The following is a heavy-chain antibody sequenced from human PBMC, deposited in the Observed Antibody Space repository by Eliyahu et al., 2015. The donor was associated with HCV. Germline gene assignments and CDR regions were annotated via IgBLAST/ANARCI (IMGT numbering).Heavy chain of an antibody. Sequence: EVQLVESGGGLVQPGGSLSLPCAASGFSFSGHWXHWVRPXSGTGPVWVPRINSDGSNTSHADSVKGRFTISRDNAKNTLYLQMNSLRAEDTAVYYCTRSGSYSLGDYWGQGTLVTVSS. CDR1: GFSFSGHW. CDR2: INSDGSNT. J-gene: IGHJ4*02. D-gene: IGHD1-26*01. V-gene: IGHV3-74*01. CDR3: TRSGSYSLGDY.